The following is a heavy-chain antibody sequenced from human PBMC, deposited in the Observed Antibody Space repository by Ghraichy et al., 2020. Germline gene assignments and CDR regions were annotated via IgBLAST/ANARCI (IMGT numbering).Heavy chain of an antibody. J-gene: IGHJ4*02. Sequence: GESLNISCAASGFTFSSYAMNWVRQAPGKGLEWVSSISSSSSYIYYADSVKGRFSIFRDNAKNSLYLQMDSLRAEDTAVYYCTSPYSSSWYGFDYWGQGTLVTVSS. V-gene: IGHV3-21*01. CDR3: TSPYSSSWYGFDY. CDR1: GFTFSSYA. CDR2: ISSSSSYI. D-gene: IGHD6-13*01.